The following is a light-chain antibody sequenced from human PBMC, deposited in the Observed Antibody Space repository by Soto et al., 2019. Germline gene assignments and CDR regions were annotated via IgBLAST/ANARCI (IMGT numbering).Light chain of an antibody. CDR1: QSVSSN. V-gene: IGKV3-15*01. CDR2: GAS. Sequence: EIVMTQSPATLSVSPGERATLSCRASQSVSSNLAWYQQKPGQAPRLLIYGASTRATGIPARFSGSVSGTEFTLTISSLQSEDFAVYYCQQYNNWPSLFTFGPGTKVDIK. J-gene: IGKJ3*01. CDR3: QQYNNWPSLFT.